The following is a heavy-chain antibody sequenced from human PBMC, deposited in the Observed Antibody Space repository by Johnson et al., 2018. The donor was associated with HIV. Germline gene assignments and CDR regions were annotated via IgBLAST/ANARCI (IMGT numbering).Heavy chain of an antibody. J-gene: IGHJ3*02. CDR1: GFTFSDYY. Sequence: QVQLVESGGGLVQSGGSLRPACVASGFTFSDYYMSWIRQAPGKGLEWVSYISNSGRTIYSADAVQARFTIYRDNAKNSLYLQMNSRRAEDTALYYCAKDIFSPRIAAAGAFDIWGQGTMVTVSS. CDR2: ISNSGRTI. CDR3: AKDIFSPRIAAAGAFDI. V-gene: IGHV3-11*01. D-gene: IGHD6-13*01.